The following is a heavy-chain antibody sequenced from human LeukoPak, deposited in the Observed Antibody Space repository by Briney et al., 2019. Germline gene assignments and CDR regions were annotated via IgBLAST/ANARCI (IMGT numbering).Heavy chain of an antibody. CDR2: ISSSSSTI. V-gene: IGHV3-48*01. Sequence: PGGSLRLSCAASGFTFSSYSMNWVRQAPGKGLEWVSYISSSSSTIYYADSVKGRFTISRDNAKNSLYLQMNSLRAEDTAVYYCARVTPITVTVWGQGTLVTVSS. D-gene: IGHD4-17*01. CDR3: ARVTPITVTV. CDR1: GFTFSSYS. J-gene: IGHJ4*02.